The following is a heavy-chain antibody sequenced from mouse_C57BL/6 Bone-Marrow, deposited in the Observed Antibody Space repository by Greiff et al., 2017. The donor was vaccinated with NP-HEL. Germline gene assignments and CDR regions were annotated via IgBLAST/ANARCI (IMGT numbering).Heavy chain of an antibody. CDR3: ARGGSYGRSQVPDFDV. Sequence: EVKVVESGPGLVKPSQSLSLTCTVTGYSITSGYDWHWIRHFPGNKLEWMGYISYSGSTNYNPSLKSRISITHDTSKNHFFLKLKSVTTEDTATYYCARGGSYGRSQVPDFDVWGTGTTVTVAS. CDR2: ISYSGST. V-gene: IGHV3-1*01. J-gene: IGHJ1*03. D-gene: IGHD1-1*01. CDR1: GYSITSGYD.